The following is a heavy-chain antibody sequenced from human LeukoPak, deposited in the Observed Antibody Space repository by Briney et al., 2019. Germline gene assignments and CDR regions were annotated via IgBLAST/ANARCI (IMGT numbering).Heavy chain of an antibody. CDR2: INHSGST. V-gene: IGHV4-34*01. J-gene: IGHJ5*02. D-gene: IGHD6-13*01. Sequence: PSETLSLTCAVYGGSFSGYYWSWIRQPPGKGLEWIGEINHSGSTNYNPSLKSRVTISVDTSKNQFSLKLSSVTAADTAVYYCARGNSYSSSLRWFDPWGQGTLVTVSS. CDR3: ARGNSYSSSLRWFDP. CDR1: GGSFSGYY.